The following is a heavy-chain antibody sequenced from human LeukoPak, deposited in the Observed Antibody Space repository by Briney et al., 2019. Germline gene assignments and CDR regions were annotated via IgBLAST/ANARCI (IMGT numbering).Heavy chain of an antibody. CDR1: GFTFSSYG. Sequence: GGSLRLSCAASGFTFSSYGMHWVRQAPGKGLEWVAVISYDGSNKYYADSVKGRFTISRDNSKNTLYLQMNSLRAEDTAVYYCAKDWDRYYYDSSGPFDYWGQGTLVTVSS. D-gene: IGHD3-22*01. CDR3: AKDWDRYYYDSSGPFDY. J-gene: IGHJ4*02. V-gene: IGHV3-30*18. CDR2: ISYDGSNK.